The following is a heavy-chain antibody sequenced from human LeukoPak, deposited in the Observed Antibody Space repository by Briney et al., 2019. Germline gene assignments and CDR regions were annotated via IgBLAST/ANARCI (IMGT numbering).Heavy chain of an antibody. CDR1: GLTFSNSA. CDR3: AKRYSDSGFDP. D-gene: IGHD3-10*01. CDR2: ISGETNNT. J-gene: IGHJ5*02. V-gene: IGHV3-23*01. Sequence: PGGSLRLSCVASGLTFSNSAMTWVRQGPGKGLEWVSSISGETNNTYYSDSVKGRFTVSRDNSKNTVFLQMNDLTIEDTAIYYCAKRYSDSGFDPWGQGTLVTVSS.